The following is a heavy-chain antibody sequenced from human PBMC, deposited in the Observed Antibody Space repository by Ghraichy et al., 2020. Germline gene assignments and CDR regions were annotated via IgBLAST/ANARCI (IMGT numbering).Heavy chain of an antibody. CDR1: GFAFSSYS. D-gene: IGHD3-3*01. Sequence: GESLRLSCSGSGFAFSSYSLHWVRQTPGKGLQWLGILSYNGDNKFYADSVKGRFSLSRDNSNNTLFLHMKRLTPEDTAIYYCVRGSDYDFWSGHYDWYFDLWGRGTLVTVS. CDR2: LSYNGDNK. CDR3: VRGSDYDFWSGHYDWYFDL. V-gene: IGHV3-30-3*01. J-gene: IGHJ2*01.